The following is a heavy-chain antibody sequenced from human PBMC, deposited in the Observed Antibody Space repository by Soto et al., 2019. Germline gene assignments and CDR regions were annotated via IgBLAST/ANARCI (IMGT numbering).Heavy chain of an antibody. Sequence: PSETLSLTCTVSGGSISSSIYYWGWIRQPPGKGLEWIAMIYYSGSTYYNSSLKSRVTMSVDTSKNQFSLKLSSVTAADTAVYYCASLTIFGPYYYYGMDVWGQGTTVTVS. CDR1: GGSISSSIYY. D-gene: IGHD3-3*01. V-gene: IGHV4-39*01. CDR3: ASLTIFGPYYYYGMDV. J-gene: IGHJ6*02. CDR2: IYYSGST.